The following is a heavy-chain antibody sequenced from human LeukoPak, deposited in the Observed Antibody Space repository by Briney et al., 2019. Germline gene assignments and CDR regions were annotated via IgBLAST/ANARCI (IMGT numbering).Heavy chain of an antibody. D-gene: IGHD1-20*01. V-gene: IGHV3-30*18. J-gene: IGHJ3*02. Sequence: PGGSLRLSCAASGFTFSSYGMHWVRQAPGKGLEWVAVISYDGSNIYYADSVKGRFTISRDNSKNTLYLQMNSLRAEDTAVYYCAKDRNGYNWNDRGGFDIWGQGTMVTVSS. CDR3: AKDRNGYNWNDRGGFDI. CDR2: ISYDGSNI. CDR1: GFTFSSYG.